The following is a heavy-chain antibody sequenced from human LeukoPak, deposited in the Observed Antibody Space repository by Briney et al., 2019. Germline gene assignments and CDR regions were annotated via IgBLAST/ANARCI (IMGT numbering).Heavy chain of an antibody. CDR2: IHYSGST. CDR1: GGSISSYY. V-gene: IGHV4-59*01. CDR3: ARVARCTSCFDVDY. D-gene: IGHD2-2*01. J-gene: IGHJ4*02. Sequence: SETLSLTCSVSGGSISSYYWTWIRQPPGKGLEWIGYIHYSGSTNYNPSLKSRVTISVDTSKNQFSLNLTSVTAADTAVYYCARVARCTSCFDVDYWGQGTLVTVSS.